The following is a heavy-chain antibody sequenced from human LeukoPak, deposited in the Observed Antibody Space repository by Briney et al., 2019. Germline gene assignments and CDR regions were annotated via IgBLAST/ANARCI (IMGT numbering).Heavy chain of an antibody. J-gene: IGHJ4*02. CDR2: INSDGSIT. Sequence: GGSLRLSCAVSGFTFSDSWMHWVRQAPGKGLVWVSRINSDGSITAYADSVKGRFTISRDNAKNTLYLQMNSLRAEDTGVYYCTKADEYGGNTLWGQGTLVTVSS. CDR1: GFTFSDSW. V-gene: IGHV3-74*01. D-gene: IGHD4-23*01. CDR3: TKADEYGGNTL.